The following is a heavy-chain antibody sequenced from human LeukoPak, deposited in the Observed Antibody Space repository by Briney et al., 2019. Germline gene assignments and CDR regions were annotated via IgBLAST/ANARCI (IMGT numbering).Heavy chain of an antibody. CDR2: ISGSGRYT. V-gene: IGHV3-23*01. D-gene: IGHD6-13*01. Sequence: PGGTLRLSCAVSGFTFSNYGMSWVRQAPGKGLEWVSAISGSGRYTSYADSVKGRFTISRDNAKNSLYLQMNSLRAEDTALYYCARAKQLPYYYYYYMDVWGKGTTVTVSS. CDR3: ARAKQLPYYYYYYMDV. J-gene: IGHJ6*03. CDR1: GFTFSNYG.